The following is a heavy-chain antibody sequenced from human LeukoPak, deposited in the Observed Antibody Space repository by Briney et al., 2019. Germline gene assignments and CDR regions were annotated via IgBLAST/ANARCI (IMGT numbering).Heavy chain of an antibody. Sequence: ASVKVSCKASGGTFSSYAISWVRQAPGQGLEWMGGIIPIFGTANYAQKFQGRVTITTDESASTAYMELSSLRSEDTAVYYCASRLTYYYDSSGYWDSDYWGQGTLVTVSS. D-gene: IGHD3-22*01. V-gene: IGHV1-69*05. CDR2: IIPIFGTA. CDR3: ASRLTYYYDSSGYWDSDY. J-gene: IGHJ4*02. CDR1: GGTFSSYA.